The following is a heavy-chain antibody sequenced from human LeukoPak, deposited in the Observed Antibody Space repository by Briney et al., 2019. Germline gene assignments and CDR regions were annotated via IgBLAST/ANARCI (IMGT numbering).Heavy chain of an antibody. CDR3: ARGYFSSWYCNWFDP. J-gene: IGHJ5*02. Sequence: PSETLSLTCTVSGYPISNGYYWGWIRQPPGKGLEWIGTIYHGGSTYYNPSLKSRVTMSEDTSKNQFSLNLSSVTAADTAVYYCARGYFSSWYCNWFDPWGQGTLVAVSS. V-gene: IGHV4-38-2*02. CDR1: GYPISNGYY. D-gene: IGHD6-13*01. CDR2: IYHGGST.